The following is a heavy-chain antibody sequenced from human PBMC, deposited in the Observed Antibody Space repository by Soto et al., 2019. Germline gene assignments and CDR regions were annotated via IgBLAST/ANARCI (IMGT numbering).Heavy chain of an antibody. CDR2: IYYSGST. CDR3: ARAPRKQWLVL. D-gene: IGHD6-19*01. J-gene: IGHJ4*02. V-gene: IGHV4-59*01. CDR1: GGSISSYY. Sequence: QVQLQESGPGLVKPSETLSLTCTVSGGSISSYYWSWIRQPPGKGLEWIGYIYYSGSTNYNPSLKGRVTRSVDPSKNQFSLKLSAVTAADTAVYYCARAPRKQWLVLWGQGTLVTVSS.